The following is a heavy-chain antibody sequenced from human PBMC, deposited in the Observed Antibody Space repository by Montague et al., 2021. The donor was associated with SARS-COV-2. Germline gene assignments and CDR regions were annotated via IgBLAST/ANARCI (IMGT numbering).Heavy chain of an antibody. D-gene: IGHD6-19*01. Sequence: SETLSLTCTVSGGSISSSSYYWGWIRQPPGKGLEWIGSIYYSGSTYYNPSLKSRVTISVDTSKNQFSLKLSSVTAADTAVYYCARYSSGWRVGGIDCWGQGTLVTVSS. V-gene: IGHV4-39*01. CDR3: ARYSSGWRVGGIDC. J-gene: IGHJ4*02. CDR1: GGSISSSSYY. CDR2: IYYSGST.